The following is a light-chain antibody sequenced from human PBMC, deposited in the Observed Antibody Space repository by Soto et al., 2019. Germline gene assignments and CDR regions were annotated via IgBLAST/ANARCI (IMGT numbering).Light chain of an antibody. CDR3: QQYYSFPRT. CDR2: DAS. J-gene: IGKJ1*01. V-gene: IGKV1-5*01. CDR1: QTISTW. Sequence: DIQVTQSPPTLSASVGDRVTITCRASQTISTWMAWYQQKPGKAPKLLVYDASTLQSGVASRFSGSGSGTEFTLTISCLQSEDFATYYCQQYYSFPRTFGQGTKVDIK.